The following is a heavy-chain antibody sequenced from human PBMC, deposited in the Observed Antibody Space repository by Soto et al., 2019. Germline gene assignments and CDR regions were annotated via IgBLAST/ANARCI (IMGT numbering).Heavy chain of an antibody. CDR1: GFTFSSYG. D-gene: IGHD3-3*01. Sequence: QVQLVDSGGGVVQPGRSLRLSCAASGFTFSSYGMHWVRQAPGKGLEWVAVIWYDGSNKYYADSVKGRFTISRDNSKNTLYLQMNSLRAEDTAVYYCARERTYYDFWSGYPYYYGMDVWGQGTTVTVSS. CDR3: ARERTYYDFWSGYPYYYGMDV. CDR2: IWYDGSNK. V-gene: IGHV3-33*01. J-gene: IGHJ6*02.